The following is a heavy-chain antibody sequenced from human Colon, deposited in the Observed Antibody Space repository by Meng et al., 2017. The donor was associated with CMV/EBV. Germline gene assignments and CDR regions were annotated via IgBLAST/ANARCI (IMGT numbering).Heavy chain of an antibody. CDR2: INTGNGKT. CDR3: ARGWDSGSYFDY. Sequence: SGYTSTSYGIHWVRQAPGQRLEWMGWINTGNGKTKSSERFQGRVTITEDTSASTVYMELSSLTSEDTAVYYCARGWDSGSYFDYWGQGSLVTRLL. D-gene: IGHD1-26*01. V-gene: IGHV1-3*04. J-gene: IGHJ4*02. CDR1: GYTSTSYG.